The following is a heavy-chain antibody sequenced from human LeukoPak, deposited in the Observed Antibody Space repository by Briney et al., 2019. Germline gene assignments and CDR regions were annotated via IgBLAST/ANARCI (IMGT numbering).Heavy chain of an antibody. Sequence: GVLRLSCVASGFTLNNYGINWVRQAPGKGLEWVSYISSSAILYADSVKGRFTISRDNAKNSVYLQMNSLRAEDTAVYYCARGGGSSSWYEESSFDYWGQGTLVTVSS. CDR3: ARGGGSSSWYEESSFDY. D-gene: IGHD6-13*01. V-gene: IGHV3-48*01. J-gene: IGHJ4*02. CDR2: ISSSAI. CDR1: GFTLNNYG.